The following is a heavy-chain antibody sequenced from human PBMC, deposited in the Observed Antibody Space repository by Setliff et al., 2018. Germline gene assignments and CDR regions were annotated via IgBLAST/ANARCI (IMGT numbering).Heavy chain of an antibody. V-gene: IGHV3-23*01. CDR3: AKDARRSWYFFDY. D-gene: IGHD6-13*01. J-gene: IGHJ4*02. CDR1: GFTFSSYG. CDR2: IIGSGGSS. Sequence: GGSLRLSCAVSGFTFSSYGMSWVRQAPGKGLEWASAIIGSGGSSYYADSVKGRFTISRDNSNNTLYLQMNSLRAEDTAVYYCAKDARRSWYFFDYWGQGALVTVSS.